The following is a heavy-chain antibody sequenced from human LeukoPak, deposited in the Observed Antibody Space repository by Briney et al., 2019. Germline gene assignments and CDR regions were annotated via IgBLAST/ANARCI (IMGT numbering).Heavy chain of an antibody. CDR1: GFTVSSNY. J-gene: IGHJ6*02. CDR2: IYSGGST. D-gene: IGHD6-19*01. V-gene: IGHV3-53*01. CDR3: ARDRIAVAGTGYYGMDV. Sequence: GSLRLSCAASGFTVSSNYMSWVRQAPGKGLEWVSVIYSGGSTYYADSVKGRFTISRDNSKNTLYLQMNSLRAEDTAVYYCARDRIAVAGTGYYGMDVWGQGTTVTVSS.